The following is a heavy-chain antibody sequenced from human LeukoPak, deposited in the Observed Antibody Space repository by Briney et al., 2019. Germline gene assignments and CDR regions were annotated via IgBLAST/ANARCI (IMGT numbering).Heavy chain of an antibody. D-gene: IGHD4-11*01. CDR2: INTDGSST. CDR1: GFTFSRYW. J-gene: IGHJ2*01. CDR3: ARVGTVTTLGYFDL. V-gene: IGHV3-74*01. Sequence: PGGSLRLSCAASGFTFSRYWMHWVRQAPGKGLVWVSRINTDGSSTSYADSVKGRFTISRDNAKNTLYLQMNSLRAEDTAVYYCARVGTVTTLGYFDLWGRGTLVTVSS.